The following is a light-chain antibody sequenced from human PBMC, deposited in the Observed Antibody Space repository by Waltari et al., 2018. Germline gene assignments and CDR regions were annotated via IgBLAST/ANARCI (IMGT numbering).Light chain of an antibody. J-gene: IGKJ4*01. CDR1: QSVTNY. CDR3: QQRRDWPLT. Sequence: IVLTQSPAILSLSPGERASLSCRASQSVTNYLAWYQQKPGQAPRLLIYDTSNRATGIPARFSGSGFGTDFTLTIISLEPEDFAVYYCQQRRDWPLTFGGGTKVEIK. CDR2: DTS. V-gene: IGKV3-11*01.